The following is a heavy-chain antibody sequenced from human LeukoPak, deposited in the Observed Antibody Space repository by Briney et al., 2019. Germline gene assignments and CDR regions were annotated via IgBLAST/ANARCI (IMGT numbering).Heavy chain of an antibody. CDR1: GGSISRYY. V-gene: IGHV4-59*01. CDR3: ARSPSYGDSLDY. D-gene: IGHD4-17*01. CDR2: IYYSGST. Sequence: PSETLSLTCTVSGGSISRYYWSWIRQPPGKGLEWIGYIYYSGSTNYNPSLKSRVTISVDTSKNQFSLKLSSVTAADTAVYYCARSPSYGDSLDYWGQGTLVTVSS. J-gene: IGHJ4*02.